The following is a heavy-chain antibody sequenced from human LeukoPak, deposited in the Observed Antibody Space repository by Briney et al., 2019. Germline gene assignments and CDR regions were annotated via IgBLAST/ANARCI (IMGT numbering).Heavy chain of an antibody. CDR3: ARGLSSGWFDY. Sequence: SETLSLTCAVYGGSFSGYYWSWIRQPPGKGLEWIGEINHSGSTNYNPSLKSRVTISVDTSKDQFSLKLSSVTAADTAVYYCARGLSSGWFDYWGQGTLVTVSS. J-gene: IGHJ4*02. CDR1: GGSFSGYY. V-gene: IGHV4-34*01. CDR2: INHSGST. D-gene: IGHD6-19*01.